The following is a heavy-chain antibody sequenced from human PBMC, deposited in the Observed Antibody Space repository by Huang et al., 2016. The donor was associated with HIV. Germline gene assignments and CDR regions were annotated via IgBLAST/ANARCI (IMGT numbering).Heavy chain of an antibody. D-gene: IGHD3-22*01. CDR2: INRYGGST. J-gene: IGHJ4*02. V-gene: IGHV3-74*01. CDR1: GFSIGIYW. CDR3: ARDPRIQSWLNFFDY. Sequence: EVQLVESGGGLVQPGGSLRLSCAASGFSIGIYWMHWVRQAQGKGVGWVTRINRYGGSTRDAESVKGRFTISRDNAKNTLYLQMNSLRAEDTAVYYCARDPRIQSWLNFFDYWGQGTLVSVSS.